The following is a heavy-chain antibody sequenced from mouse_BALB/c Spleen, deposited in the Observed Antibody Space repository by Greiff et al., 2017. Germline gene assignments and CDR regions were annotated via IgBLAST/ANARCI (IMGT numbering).Heavy chain of an antibody. D-gene: IGHD2-2*01. CDR1: GFTFSSYA. Sequence: EVQLVESGGGLVKPGGSLKLSCAASGFTFSSYAMSWVRQTPEKRLEWVASISSGGSTYYPDSVKGRFTISRDNARNILYLQMSSLRSEDTAMYYCARVYYGYDGAFAYWGQGTLVTVSA. CDR3: ARVYYGYDGAFAY. CDR2: ISSGGST. V-gene: IGHV5-6-5*01. J-gene: IGHJ3*01.